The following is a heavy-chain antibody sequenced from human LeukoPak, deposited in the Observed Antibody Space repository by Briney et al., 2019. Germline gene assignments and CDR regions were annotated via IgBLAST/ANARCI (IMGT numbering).Heavy chain of an antibody. CDR3: AKGIEDYGDYFDY. J-gene: IGHJ4*02. V-gene: IGHV3-23*01. D-gene: IGHD4-17*01. CDR1: GFTFSSYA. Sequence: GGSLRLSCAASGFTFSSYAMSWVRQAPGKGLEWVSAISGSGISTYYADSVKGRFTISRDNAKNSLYLQMNSLRAEDTAVYYCAKGIEDYGDYFDYWGQGTLVTVSS. CDR2: ISGSGIST.